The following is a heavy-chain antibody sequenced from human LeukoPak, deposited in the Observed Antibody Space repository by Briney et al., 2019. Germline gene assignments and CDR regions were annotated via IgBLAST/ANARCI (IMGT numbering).Heavy chain of an antibody. CDR1: GFTFSSYG. V-gene: IGHV3-30*18. Sequence: GGSLRLSCAASGFTFSSYGMHWVRQAPGKGLEWVAVISYDGSNKYYADSVKGRFTISRDNSKNTLYLQMNSLRAEDTAVYYCAKDYPKYSSDPNWFDPWGQGTLVTVSS. D-gene: IGHD6-25*01. J-gene: IGHJ5*02. CDR2: ISYDGSNK. CDR3: AKDYPKYSSDPNWFDP.